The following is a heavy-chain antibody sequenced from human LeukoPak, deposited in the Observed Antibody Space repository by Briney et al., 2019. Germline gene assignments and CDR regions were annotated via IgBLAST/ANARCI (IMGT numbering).Heavy chain of an antibody. D-gene: IGHD3-22*01. V-gene: IGHV3-74*01. CDR1: GFTFSSYW. CDR3: ARERAYYDSSGYYYYYYYMDV. CDR2: INSDGSST. Sequence: PGGSLRLSCAASGFTFSSYWMHWVRQAPGKGLVWVSRINSDGSSTSYADSVKGRFTISRDNAKNTLYLQMNSLRAEDTAVYYCARERAYYDSSGYYYYYYYMDVWGKGTTVTVSS. J-gene: IGHJ6*03.